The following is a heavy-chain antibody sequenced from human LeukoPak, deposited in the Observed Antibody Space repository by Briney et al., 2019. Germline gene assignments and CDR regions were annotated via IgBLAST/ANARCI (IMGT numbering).Heavy chain of an antibody. CDR1: GYTFTSYG. CDR2: ISAYNGNT. Sequence: ASVKVSCKASGYTFTSYGISWVRQAPGQGLEWMGWISAYNGNTNYAQKLQGRVTMTTDTSTSTAYMELRSLRSDDTAVYYCARDPLNYYDSSGYYYAWLDPWGQGTLVTVSS. CDR3: ARDPLNYYDSSGYYYAWLDP. V-gene: IGHV1-18*01. J-gene: IGHJ5*02. D-gene: IGHD3-22*01.